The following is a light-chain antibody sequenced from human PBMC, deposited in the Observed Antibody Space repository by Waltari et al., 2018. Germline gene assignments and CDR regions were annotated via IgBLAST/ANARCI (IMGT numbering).Light chain of an antibody. CDR1: SGHTTFA. CDR3: QTWGSDIVV. J-gene: IGLJ2*01. Sequence: QLVVTQSPSASASLGASVKFTCTLSSGHTTFAIAWHQQQPQKGPRYLMTVNGDGSHRKGDGIPDRFSGSSSGADRYLTVSSLQSEDGADYYCQTWGSDIVVFGGGTKLTVL. V-gene: IGLV4-69*01. CDR2: VNGDGSH.